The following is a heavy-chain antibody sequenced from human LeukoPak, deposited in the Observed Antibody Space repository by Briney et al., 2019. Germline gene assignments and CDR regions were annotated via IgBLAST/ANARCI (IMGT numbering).Heavy chain of an antibody. J-gene: IGHJ4*02. D-gene: IGHD5/OR15-5a*01. Sequence: GGSLRPSCAASGFTVSSNYMTWVRQAPGQGLEWVSVIYFGGTTYYADSVKGRFTISRDNSKNTVYLQMNSLRVEDTAVYYCARGDGVYVYWGQGTLVTVSS. CDR2: IYFGGTT. V-gene: IGHV3-53*01. CDR3: ARGDGVYVY. CDR1: GFTVSSNY.